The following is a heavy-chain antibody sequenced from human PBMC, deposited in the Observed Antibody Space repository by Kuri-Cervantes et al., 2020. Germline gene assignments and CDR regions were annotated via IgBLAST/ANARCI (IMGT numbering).Heavy chain of an antibody. CDR2: IYYSGST. CDR1: GGSISSYY. D-gene: IGHD4-23*01. Sequence: GSLRFSCTVSGGSISSYYWSWIRQPPGKGLEWIGYIYYSGSTNYNPSLKSRVTISVDTSKNQFSLKLSSVTAADTAVYYCARAQWIGGKHSYNWFDPWGQGTLVTVSS. V-gene: IGHV4-59*13. CDR3: ARAQWIGGKHSYNWFDP. J-gene: IGHJ5*02.